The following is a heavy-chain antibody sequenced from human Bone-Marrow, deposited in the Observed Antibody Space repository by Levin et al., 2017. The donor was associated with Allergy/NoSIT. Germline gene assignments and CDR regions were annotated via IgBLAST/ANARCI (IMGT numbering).Heavy chain of an antibody. CDR1: GFTFSDHY. D-gene: IGHD5-18*01. J-gene: IGHJ4*02. CDR2: VRNKVNSYTT. V-gene: IGHV3-72*01. Sequence: GESLKISCVGSGFTFSDHYMDWVRLAPGRGLEWVGRVRNKVNSYTTEYAASVEGRVTVSRDDSKNSVYLQMNSLKIEDTAVYFCTRINSYNSAHFDFWGQGALVTVSS. CDR3: TRINSYNSAHFDF.